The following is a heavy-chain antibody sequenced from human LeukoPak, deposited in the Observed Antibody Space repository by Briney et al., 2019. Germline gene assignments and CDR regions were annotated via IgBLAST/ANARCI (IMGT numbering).Heavy chain of an antibody. D-gene: IGHD1-1*01. CDR3: ARTTPYGYYYMDV. Sequence: SETLSLTCAVSGGSISSYYWSWIRQPPGKGLEWIGYIYYSGSTNYNPSLKSRVTISVDTSKNQFSLKLSSVTAADTAVYYCARTTPYGYYYMDVWGKGTTVTVSS. CDR1: GGSISSYY. CDR2: IYYSGST. V-gene: IGHV4-59*01. J-gene: IGHJ6*03.